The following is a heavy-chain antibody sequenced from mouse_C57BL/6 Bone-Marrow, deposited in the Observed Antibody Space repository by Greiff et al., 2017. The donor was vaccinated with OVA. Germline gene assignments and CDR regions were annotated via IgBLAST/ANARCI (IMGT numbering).Heavy chain of an antibody. J-gene: IGHJ1*03. Sequence: QVQLQQPGAELVKPGASVKLSCKASGYTFTSYWMHWVKQRPGQGLEWIGMIHPNSGSTNYNEKFKSKAKLTVDKSSSTAYMQLSSLTSEDSAVYYCARSNYGSSYVGYFDVWGTGTTVTVSS. D-gene: IGHD1-1*01. CDR1: GYTFTSYW. CDR2: IHPNSGST. CDR3: ARSNYGSSYVGYFDV. V-gene: IGHV1-64*01.